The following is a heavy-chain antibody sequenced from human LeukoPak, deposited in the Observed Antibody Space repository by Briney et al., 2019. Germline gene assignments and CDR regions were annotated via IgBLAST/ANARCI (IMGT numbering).Heavy chain of an antibody. CDR3: ARGITMVRGVINYYYYYGMDV. J-gene: IGHJ6*02. CDR2: INPSSGST. D-gene: IGHD3-10*01. CDR1: GYTFTSYY. Sequence: ASVKVSCKASGYTFTSYYMHWVRQAPGQGLEWMGIINPSSGSTSYAQKFQGRVTMTRDTSTSTVYMELSSLRSEDTAVYYCARGITMVRGVINYYYYYGMDVWGQGTTVTVSS. V-gene: IGHV1-46*01.